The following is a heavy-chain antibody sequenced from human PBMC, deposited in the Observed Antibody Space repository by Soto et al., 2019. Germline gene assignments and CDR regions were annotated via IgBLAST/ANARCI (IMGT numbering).Heavy chain of an antibody. Sequence: ASVKVSCKASGYTFTSYGISWVRQAPGQGLEWVGWISAYNGNTNYAQKLQGRVTMTTDTSTSTAYMELRSLRSDDTAVYYCARDRRVVTASRVDYWGQGTLVTVSS. D-gene: IGHD2-21*02. CDR2: ISAYNGNT. V-gene: IGHV1-18*04. J-gene: IGHJ4*02. CDR3: ARDRRVVTASRVDY. CDR1: GYTFTSYG.